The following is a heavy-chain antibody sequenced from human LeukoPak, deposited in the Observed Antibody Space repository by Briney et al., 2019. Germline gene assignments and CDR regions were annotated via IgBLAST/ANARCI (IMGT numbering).Heavy chain of an antibody. Sequence: GGSLRLSCAASGFTFSSYGMHWVRQAPGKGLEWVAVIWYDGSNKYYADSVKGRFTISRDNAKNTLYLQMNSLRAEDTAVYCCARDTYYGPDYWGQGTLVTVSS. J-gene: IGHJ4*02. D-gene: IGHD3-10*01. CDR2: IWYDGSNK. V-gene: IGHV3-33*01. CDR3: ARDTYYGPDY. CDR1: GFTFSSYG.